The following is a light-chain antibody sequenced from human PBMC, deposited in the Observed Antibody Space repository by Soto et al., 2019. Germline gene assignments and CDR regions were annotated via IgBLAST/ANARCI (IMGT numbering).Light chain of an antibody. J-gene: IGKJ1*01. CDR3: QQYKSYPWT. Sequence: DIQMTQSPSTLSASVGDRVTITCRASQSISSWLAWYQQISGKAPKLLIYDASSLESGVPSRFSGSGFGTEFTLTISSLQPDDFSTYYCQQYKSYPWTVGQGTKVDIK. CDR2: DAS. CDR1: QSISSW. V-gene: IGKV1-5*01.